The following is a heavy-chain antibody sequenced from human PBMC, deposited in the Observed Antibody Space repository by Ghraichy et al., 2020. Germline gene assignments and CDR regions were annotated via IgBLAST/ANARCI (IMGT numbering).Heavy chain of an antibody. J-gene: IGHJ4*02. CDR3: AKEVRATVPDY. V-gene: IGHV3-30*18. CDR2: ISYHGNIK. CDR1: GFIFSTYG. D-gene: IGHD3-10*01. Sequence: GGSLRLSCSASGFIFSTYGMHWVRQAPGKGLEWVAVISYHGNIKYYADSVKGRFTISRDNSKNMLYLQMNSLRVEDTAVYYCAKEVRATVPDYWGQGTLVTVSS.